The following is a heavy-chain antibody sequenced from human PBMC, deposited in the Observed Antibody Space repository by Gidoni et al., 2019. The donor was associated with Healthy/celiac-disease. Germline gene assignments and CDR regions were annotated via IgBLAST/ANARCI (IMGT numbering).Heavy chain of an antibody. Sequence: QVQLQQWGAGLLKPSEPLSLTCSVYGGSFSGYYWSWIRQPPGKGLEWIGEINHSGSTNYNPSLKSRVTISVDTSKNHFYLKLSSVTAADTAVYYCARTHVYYESSGRSYWYFDLWGRGTLVTVSS. D-gene: IGHD3-22*01. CDR1: GGSFSGYY. J-gene: IGHJ2*01. CDR3: ARTHVYYESSGRSYWYFDL. V-gene: IGHV4-34*01. CDR2: INHSGST.